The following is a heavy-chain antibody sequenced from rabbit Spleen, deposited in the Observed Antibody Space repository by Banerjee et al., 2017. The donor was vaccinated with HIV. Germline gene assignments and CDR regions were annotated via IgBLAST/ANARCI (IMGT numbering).Heavy chain of an antibody. D-gene: IGHD8-1*01. J-gene: IGHJ6*01. Sequence: EQLEESGGGLVKPEGSLTLTCKASGVSLNDKDVMCWVRQAPGKGLEWIACINTVTGKSVYASWAKGRFIMSRTSSTTVTLQMTSLTAADTATYFCARDTGSSFSSYGMDLWGPGTLVTVS. V-gene: IGHV1S45*01. CDR3: ARDTGSSFSSYGMDL. CDR2: INTVTGKS. CDR1: GVSLNDKDV.